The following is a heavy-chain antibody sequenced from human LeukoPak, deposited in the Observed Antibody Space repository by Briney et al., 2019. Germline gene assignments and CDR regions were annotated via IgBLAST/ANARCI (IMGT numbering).Heavy chain of an antibody. J-gene: IGHJ6*03. V-gene: IGHV4-59*01. Sequence: SETLSLTCTVSDDSITMYYWTWIRQPPGKGLEWIGYVDHTGSTKFNPSLKGRVSISRDPPNNFFSLGLLSVNAADTAVYFCARGLVSSSTLYSTYYYFFYMAFWGKGTTVTVPS. D-gene: IGHD4-11*01. CDR1: DDSITMYY. CDR3: ARGLVSSSTLYSTYYYFFYMAF. CDR2: VDHTGST.